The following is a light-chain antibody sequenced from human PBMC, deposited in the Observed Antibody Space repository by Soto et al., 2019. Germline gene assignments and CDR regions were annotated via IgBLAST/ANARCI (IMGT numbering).Light chain of an antibody. J-gene: IGLJ3*02. CDR1: TGAVTSGHY. V-gene: IGLV7-46*01. CDR2: DTS. CDR3: LLSYSGARV. Sequence: QTVVTQEPSLTVSPGGTVTLTCGSSTGAVTSGHYPYWFQQKPGQALRTLIYDTSYKHSWTPARFSGSLLGGNAALTLSGAQPEDEADYYCLLSYSGARVFGGGTKLTVL.